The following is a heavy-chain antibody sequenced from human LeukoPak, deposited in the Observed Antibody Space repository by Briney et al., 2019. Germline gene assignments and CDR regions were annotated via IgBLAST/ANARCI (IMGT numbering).Heavy chain of an antibody. D-gene: IGHD3-10*01. V-gene: IGHV3-48*03. Sequence: GGSLRLSCAASGFTFSSYEMNWVRQAPGKGLEWVSYISSSGSTIYYADSVKGRFTISRDNAKNSLYLQMNSLRAEGTAVYYCAREGSTYGSGVDYWGQGTLVTVSS. CDR2: ISSSGSTI. CDR1: GFTFSSYE. CDR3: AREGSTYGSGVDY. J-gene: IGHJ4*02.